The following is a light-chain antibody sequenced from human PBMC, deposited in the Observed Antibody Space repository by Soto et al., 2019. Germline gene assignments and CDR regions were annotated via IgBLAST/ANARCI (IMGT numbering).Light chain of an antibody. Sequence: DIQMTQSPSSLSASVGNRVTITCRASQSISTYLNWYQKKPGKAPNLLIYDASRLQSGVPSRFSGSGGGTDFTLSISSVQPEDFATYFCQQSYMDPITCGQGTQLEI. V-gene: IGKV1-39*01. CDR2: DAS. J-gene: IGKJ5*01. CDR1: QSISTY. CDR3: QQSYMDPIT.